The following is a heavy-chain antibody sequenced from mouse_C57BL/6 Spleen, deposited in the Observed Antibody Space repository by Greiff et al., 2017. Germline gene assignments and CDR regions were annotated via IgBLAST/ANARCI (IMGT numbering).Heavy chain of an antibody. CDR3: AIGGNPWYVDV. J-gene: IGHJ1*03. CDR1: GYNFTSYW. Sequence: QVQLQQPGAELVKPGASVKVSCKASGYNFTSYWMSWVKQRPGNGLEWIGTIHPSDSGTNYKQKFKGQATVTVDKSSSTAYMQLSSLTSADSAVYYCAIGGNPWYVDVWGTGTTVTVSS. V-gene: IGHV1-74*01. CDR2: IHPSDSGT. D-gene: IGHD2-1*01.